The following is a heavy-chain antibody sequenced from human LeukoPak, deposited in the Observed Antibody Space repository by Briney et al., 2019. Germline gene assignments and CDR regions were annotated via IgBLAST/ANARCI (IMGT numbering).Heavy chain of an antibody. CDR2: IYHSGST. Sequence: SETLSLTCTVSSYSISSGYYWGWIRQPPGKGLEWIGSIYHSGSTYYNPSLTSRVTISVDTSKNQFSLKLSSVTAADTAVYYCARAREPYYFDYWGQGTLVTVSS. CDR1: SYSISSGYY. V-gene: IGHV4-38-2*02. CDR3: ARAREPYYFDY. J-gene: IGHJ4*02. D-gene: IGHD1-26*01.